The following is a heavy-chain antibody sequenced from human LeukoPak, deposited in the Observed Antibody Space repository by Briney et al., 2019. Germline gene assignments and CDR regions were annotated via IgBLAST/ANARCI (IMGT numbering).Heavy chain of an antibody. CDR1: GGSISSYY. D-gene: IGHD2-8*01. J-gene: IGHJ5*02. Sequence: SETLSLTCTVSGGSISSYYWSWIRQPAGKGLEWIGRIYTSGSTNYNPSLKSRVTMSVDTFKNQFSLKLSSVTAADTAVYYCARDGYCTNGVCTNWFDPWGQGTLVTVSS. V-gene: IGHV4-4*07. CDR2: IYTSGST. CDR3: ARDGYCTNGVCTNWFDP.